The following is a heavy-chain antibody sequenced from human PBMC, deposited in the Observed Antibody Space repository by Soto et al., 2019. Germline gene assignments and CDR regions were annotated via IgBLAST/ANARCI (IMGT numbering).Heavy chain of an antibody. CDR3: ARGDATKIVVTTYYAMDV. CDR2: IIPVFGTP. J-gene: IGHJ6*02. CDR1: GGSLSNYG. D-gene: IGHD3-22*01. V-gene: IGHV1-69*12. Sequence: QVQLVQSGAEVKKPGSSVKVSCKASGGSLSNYGISWVRQAPGQGLEWMGAIIPVFGTPNYAQKFQDRVTIPADETTPTVYMEVRSLTSEDTAVYYCARGDATKIVVTTYYAMDVWGQGPTVTVSS.